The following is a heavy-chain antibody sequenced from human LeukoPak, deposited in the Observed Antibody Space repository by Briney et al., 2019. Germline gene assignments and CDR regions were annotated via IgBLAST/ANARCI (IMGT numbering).Heavy chain of an antibody. CDR3: ARVGVVQGSYYFDY. J-gene: IGHJ4*02. Sequence: LSLTCAVYGGSFSGYYWSWIRQPPGKGLEWVGRTRNKPNSYTTEYAASVKGRFTISRDDSKNSLYLQMNSLKTEDTAVYYCARVGVVQGSYYFDYWGQGTLVTVSS. CDR1: GGSFSGYY. D-gene: IGHD2-15*01. V-gene: IGHV3-72*01. CDR2: TRNKPNSYTT.